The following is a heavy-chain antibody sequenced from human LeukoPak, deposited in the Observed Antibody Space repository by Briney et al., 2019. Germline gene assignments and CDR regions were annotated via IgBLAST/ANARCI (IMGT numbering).Heavy chain of an antibody. CDR3: ATERSGGAWFDP. D-gene: IGHD2-15*01. V-gene: IGHV1-46*01. CDR2: IDTSDGNT. CDR1: GYTFTTYH. Sequence: ASVKVSCKASGYTFTTYHMHWVRQAPGQGLEWVGMIDTSDGNTNYAQKFLDRVTMTRDTSTSTVYMELSGLRSYDTAVYYCATERSGGAWFDPWGQGTLVTVSS. J-gene: IGHJ5*02.